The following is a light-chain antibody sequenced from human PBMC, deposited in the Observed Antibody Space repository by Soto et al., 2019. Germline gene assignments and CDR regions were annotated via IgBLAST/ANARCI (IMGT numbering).Light chain of an antibody. J-gene: IGKJ1*01. CDR2: KAS. CDR1: QTISSW. Sequence: EIPMTQSPSTLSGSVWDRVTITCRASQTISSWLAWYQQKPGKAPKLLIYKASTLKSGVPSRFSGSGSGTEFTLTISSLQPDDFATYYCQHYNSYSEAFGQGTKVDI. CDR3: QHYNSYSEA. V-gene: IGKV1-5*03.